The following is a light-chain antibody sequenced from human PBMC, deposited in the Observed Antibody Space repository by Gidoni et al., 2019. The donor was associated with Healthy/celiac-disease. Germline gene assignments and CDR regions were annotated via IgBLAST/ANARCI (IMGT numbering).Light chain of an antibody. CDR3: QAWDSSTVV. CDR1: KLGDNY. CDR2: QDS. J-gene: IGLJ2*01. Sequence: SYELTQSPSVSVSPGQTASITCSGDKLGDNYDCWPQQKPGQSPVLVIYQDSKRPSGIPERFSGSNSGNTATMTISGTQAMDEADYYCQAWDSSTVVFGGGTKLTVL. V-gene: IGLV3-1*01.